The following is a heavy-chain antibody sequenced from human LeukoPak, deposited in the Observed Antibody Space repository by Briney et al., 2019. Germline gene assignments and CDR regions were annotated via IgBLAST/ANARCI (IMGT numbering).Heavy chain of an antibody. V-gene: IGHV1-8*02. Sequence: GASVKVSCKASGYTFTNFEINWVRQVAGQGLEWTGWMRPNSGETVNVQKFQGRVTMTRDISTSTAYMELTGLRSDDTAVYFCARGYCSGGGCYTAEYLPHWGQGTLVTVSS. CDR2: MRPNSGET. CDR3: ARGYCSGGGCYTAEYLPH. J-gene: IGHJ1*01. D-gene: IGHD2-15*01. CDR1: GYTFTNFE.